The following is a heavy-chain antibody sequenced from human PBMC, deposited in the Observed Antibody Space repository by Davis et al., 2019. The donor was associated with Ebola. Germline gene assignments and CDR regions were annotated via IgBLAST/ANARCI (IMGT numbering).Heavy chain of an antibody. CDR2: INPNSGGT. D-gene: IGHD3-22*01. CDR1: GYTSTSYY. Sequence: ASVKVSCKASGYTSTSYYMHWVRQDPGQGLEWMGWINPNSGGTNYAQKFLGWVTMTRDTSISTAYMELSRLRSDDTAVYYCARDAPMKDYYYYGMDVWGQGTTVTVSS. CDR3: ARDAPMKDYYYYGMDV. J-gene: IGHJ6*02. V-gene: IGHV1-2*04.